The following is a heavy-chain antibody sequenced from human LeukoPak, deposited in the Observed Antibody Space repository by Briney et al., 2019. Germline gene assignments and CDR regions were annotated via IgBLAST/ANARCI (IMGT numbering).Heavy chain of an antibody. D-gene: IGHD3-3*01. V-gene: IGHV4-61*01. CDR2: IYYSGST. CDR3: ARMRRYYDFWSGSDAFDI. J-gene: IGHJ3*02. CDR1: GGSVSSGSYY. Sequence: PSETLSLTCTVSGGSVSSGSYYWSWIRQPPGKGLEWIGYIYYSGSTNYNPSLKSRVTISVDTSKNQFSLKLSSVTAADTAVYYCARMRRYYDFWSGSDAFDIWGQGTMVTVSS.